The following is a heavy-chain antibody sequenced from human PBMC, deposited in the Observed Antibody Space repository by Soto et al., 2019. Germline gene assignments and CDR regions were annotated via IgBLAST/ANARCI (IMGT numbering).Heavy chain of an antibody. CDR2: ISAYNGNT. J-gene: IGHJ6*02. CDR3: ARVISPSTVDYYYYGMDV. V-gene: IGHV1-18*01. CDR1: GYTFTSYG. Sequence: QVQLVQSGAEVKKPGASVKVSCKASGYTFTSYGISWVRQAPGQGLEWMGWISAYNGNTNYAQKLQGRVTMTTDTSTSTAYMELRRLRSDDTAVYYCARVISPSTVDYYYYGMDVWGQGTTVTVSS. D-gene: IGHD4-17*01.